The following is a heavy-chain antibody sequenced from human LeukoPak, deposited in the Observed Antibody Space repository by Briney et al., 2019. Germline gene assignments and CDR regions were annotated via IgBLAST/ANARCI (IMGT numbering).Heavy chain of an antibody. D-gene: IGHD1-26*01. CDR2: ISGSGGST. CDR1: GFTFSSYA. CDR3: AKDGTIVGAGEVDY. Sequence: GGSLRLSCAASGFTFSSYAMSWIRQAPGKGLEWVSAISGSGGSTYYADSVKGRFTISRDNSKNTLYLQMNSLRAEDTAVYYCAKDGTIVGAGEVDYWGQGTLVTVSS. V-gene: IGHV3-23*01. J-gene: IGHJ4*02.